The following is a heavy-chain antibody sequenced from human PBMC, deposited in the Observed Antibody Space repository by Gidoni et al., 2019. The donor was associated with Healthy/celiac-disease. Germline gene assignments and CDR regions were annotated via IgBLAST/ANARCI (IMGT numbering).Heavy chain of an antibody. CDR3: ARDQEIVVVPAVMSLGGMDV. CDR2: IKQDGSEK. V-gene: IGHV3-7*01. Sequence: EVQLVESGGGLVQPGGSLRLSCAASGFTFSSYWMSWVRQAPGKGLEWVANIKQDGSEKYYVDSVKGRFTISRDNAKNSLYLQMNSLRAEDTAVYYCARDQEIVVVPAVMSLGGMDVWGQGTTVTVSS. CDR1: GFTFSSYW. D-gene: IGHD2-2*01. J-gene: IGHJ6*02.